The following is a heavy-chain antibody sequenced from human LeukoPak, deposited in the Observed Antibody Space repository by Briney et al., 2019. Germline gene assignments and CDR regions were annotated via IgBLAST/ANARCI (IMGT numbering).Heavy chain of an antibody. J-gene: IGHJ4*02. CDR3: ARSADYYGSFYDY. D-gene: IGHD3-10*01. V-gene: IGHV3-7*01. CDR2: IKQDGSEK. Sequence: GGSLRLSCAASGFTFSNYWMTWVRQAPGKGLEWVANIKQDGSEKYYVDSVKGRFTISRDNAKNSLYLQMNSLRAEDTAVYYCARSADYYGSFYDYWGQGTLVTVSS. CDR1: GFTFSNYW.